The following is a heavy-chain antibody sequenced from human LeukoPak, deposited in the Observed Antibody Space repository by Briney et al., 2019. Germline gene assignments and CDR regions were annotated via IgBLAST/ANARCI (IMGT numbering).Heavy chain of an antibody. CDR3: ARGGYYGSGSYYNYYFDY. J-gene: IGHJ4*02. V-gene: IGHV3-53*05. CDR1: GFTVSSNY. CDR2: FYSGGST. Sequence: GSLRLSCAASGFTVSSNYLSWVRQAPGKGLEWVSFFYSGGSTYFADSVKGRFTISRDNSENTLYLQMNSLRAEDTAVYYCARGGYYGSGSYYNYYFDYWGQGTLVTVSS. D-gene: IGHD3-10*01.